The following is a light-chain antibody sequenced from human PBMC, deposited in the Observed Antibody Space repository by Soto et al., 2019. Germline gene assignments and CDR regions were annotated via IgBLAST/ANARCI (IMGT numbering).Light chain of an antibody. V-gene: IGLV2-14*01. CDR3: SSYTSRSTLV. J-gene: IGLJ1*01. Sequence: QSVLTQPASVSGSPGQSITISCTGTSSDVGAFNYVSWYQHHPGKAPKLIIYEVSNRPSGVSNRFSASKSGNTASLTISGLQAEDEADYYCSSYTSRSTLVFGTGTKVTVL. CDR2: EVS. CDR1: SSDVGAFNY.